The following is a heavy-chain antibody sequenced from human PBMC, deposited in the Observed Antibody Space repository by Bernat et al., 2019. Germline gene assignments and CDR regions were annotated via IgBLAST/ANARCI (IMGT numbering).Heavy chain of an antibody. V-gene: IGHV3-23*01. CDR3: AKDRLGGKYSNYFGD. CDR1: GFTFSGYA. CDR2: ISGSGGST. Sequence: EVQLLESGGGLVQPGGSLRLSCAASGFTFSGYAMSWVRQAPGKGLEWVSAISGSGGSTYYADSVKGRFTISRDNSKNTLYLQMNSLRAEDTAVYYCAKDRLGGKYSNYFGDWGQGTTVTVSS. D-gene: IGHD4-11*01. J-gene: IGHJ6*02.